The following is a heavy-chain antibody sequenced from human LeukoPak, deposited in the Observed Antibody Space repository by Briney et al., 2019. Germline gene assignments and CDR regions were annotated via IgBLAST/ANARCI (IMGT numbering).Heavy chain of an antibody. CDR2: ISSSGSTI. J-gene: IGHJ4*01. CDR1: GFTFSSYE. V-gene: IGHV3-48*03. CDR3: ARLYSSGSDY. Sequence: GGSLRLSCAASGFTFSSYEMNWVRQAPGKGLEWVSYISSSGSTIYYADSVKGRLTISRDNAKNSLYLQMNSLRAEDTVGYYCARLYSSGSDYWGHRTLVTVSS. D-gene: IGHD6-19*01.